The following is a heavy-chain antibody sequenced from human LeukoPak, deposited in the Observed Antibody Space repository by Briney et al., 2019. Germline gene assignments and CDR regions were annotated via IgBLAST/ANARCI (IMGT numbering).Heavy chain of an antibody. D-gene: IGHD3-22*01. CDR3: ARINYYDSSGYPNYFDY. Sequence: GGSLRLSCAASGFTFSSYWMSWVRQAPGKGLEWVANINQDGSEKYYVDSVKGRFTISRDNAKNSLYLQMNSLGAEDTAVYYCARINYYDSSGYPNYFDYWGQGTLVTVSS. J-gene: IGHJ4*02. CDR1: GFTFSSYW. CDR2: INQDGSEK. V-gene: IGHV3-7*03.